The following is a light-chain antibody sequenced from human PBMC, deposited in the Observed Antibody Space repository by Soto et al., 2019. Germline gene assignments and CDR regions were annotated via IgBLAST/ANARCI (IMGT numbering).Light chain of an antibody. CDR3: QQYNAYSQA. CDR1: ERVSRW. CDR2: QAS. V-gene: IGKV1-5*03. J-gene: IGKJ1*01. Sequence: DIQMTQSPSTLSASVGDRVTITCRASERVSRWLAWYQQKPGRTPKLLIYQASTLETGFPSRFSGSGSGTEFTLTISSLQPDDFAIYYCQQYNAYSQAFGQGTKVEIK.